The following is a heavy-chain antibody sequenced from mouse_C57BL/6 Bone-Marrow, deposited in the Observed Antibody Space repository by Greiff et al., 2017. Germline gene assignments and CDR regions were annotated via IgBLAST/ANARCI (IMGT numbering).Heavy chain of an antibody. V-gene: IGHV1-22*01. Sequence: EVQLQQSGPELVKPGASVKMSCKASGYTFTDYNMHWVKQSPGKSLEWIGYINPNNGGTSYNQKFKGKATLTVNKSSSTDYMELRSLTSEDSAVYYCARFTTVFDYWGQGTTLTVSS. J-gene: IGHJ2*01. D-gene: IGHD1-1*01. CDR2: INPNNGGT. CDR1: GYTFTDYN. CDR3: ARFTTVFDY.